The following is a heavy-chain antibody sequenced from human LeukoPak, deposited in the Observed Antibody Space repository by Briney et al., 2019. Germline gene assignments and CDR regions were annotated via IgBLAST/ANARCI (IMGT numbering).Heavy chain of an antibody. J-gene: IGHJ4*02. CDR3: AKNPRDAGDY. D-gene: IGHD2-2*01. V-gene: IGHV3-30*02. CDR1: GFTFSSYG. CDR2: IHYDGSNE. Sequence: GGSLRLSCAASGFTFSSYGMHWVRQAPGKGLEWVAFIHYDGSNEYYADSVKGRFTISRDDSRNTLYLQMNSLRAEDTALYYCAKNPRDAGDYWGQGTLVTVSS.